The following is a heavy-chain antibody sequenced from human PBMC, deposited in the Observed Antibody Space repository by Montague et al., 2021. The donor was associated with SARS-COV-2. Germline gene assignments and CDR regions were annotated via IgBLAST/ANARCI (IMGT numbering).Heavy chain of an antibody. CDR2: ISAYNGNT. CDR1: GYTFTSYG. CDR3: ARSGDYVWGTYLLFDY. V-gene: IGHV1-18*01. J-gene: IGHJ4*02. D-gene: IGHD3-16*01. Sequence: SAKVSFKASGYTFTSYGISWVRQAPGQGLEWMGWISAYNGNTNYAQKLQGRVTMTTDTSTSTAYMDLRSLRSDDTAVYYCARSGDYVWGTYLLFDYWGQGTLVTVSS.